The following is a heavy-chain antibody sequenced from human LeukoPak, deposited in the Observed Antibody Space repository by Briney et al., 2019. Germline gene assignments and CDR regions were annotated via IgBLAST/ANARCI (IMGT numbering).Heavy chain of an antibody. Sequence: GASVKVSCKASGYTFTGYYMHWVRQAPGQGLEWMGRINPNSGGTNYAQKFQGRVTMTRDTSISTAYMELSRLRSDDTAVYHCARDRYDFWSGYLGGENWFDPWGQGTLVTVSS. J-gene: IGHJ5*02. D-gene: IGHD3-3*01. V-gene: IGHV1-2*06. CDR1: GYTFTGYY. CDR2: INPNSGGT. CDR3: ARDRYDFWSGYLGGENWFDP.